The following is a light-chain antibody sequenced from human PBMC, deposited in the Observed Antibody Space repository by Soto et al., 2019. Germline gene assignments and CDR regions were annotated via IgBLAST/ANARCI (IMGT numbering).Light chain of an antibody. CDR2: DAS. V-gene: IGKV1-5*01. CDR3: QHFT. J-gene: IGKJ4*01. Sequence: DSQMTQSPSTLSASVGDRVTITCRASQSISSWLAWYQQKPGKAPKLLIYDASSLESGVPSRFSGSGSGTEFTLTISSLQPDDFATYYCQHFTPGGGTKVDIK. CDR1: QSISSW.